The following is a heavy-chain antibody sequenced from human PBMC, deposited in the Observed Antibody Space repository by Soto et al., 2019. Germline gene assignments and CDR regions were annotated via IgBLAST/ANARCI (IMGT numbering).Heavy chain of an antibody. CDR2: IIPIFGTA. Sequence: QVQLVQSGAEVKKPGSSVKVSCKASGGTFSSYAISWVRQAPGQGLEWMGGIIPIFGTANYAQKFQGRVTMTADESTSTADRELSSLRSEDTAVYYCARGPYGGNRNPYFDYWGQGTLVTVSS. CDR3: ARGPYGGNRNPYFDY. CDR1: GGTFSSYA. D-gene: IGHD4-17*01. V-gene: IGHV1-69*01. J-gene: IGHJ4*02.